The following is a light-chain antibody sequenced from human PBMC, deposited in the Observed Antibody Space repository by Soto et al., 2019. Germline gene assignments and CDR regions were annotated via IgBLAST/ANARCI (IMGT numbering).Light chain of an antibody. J-gene: IGKJ4*01. V-gene: IGKV3-20*01. CDR2: GAS. Sequence: ENVLTQSPGTLSLSPGERATLSCRARETVSSTYLAWYQQKPGQAPRLLIYGASSRATGIPDRVSGSGSGTDFTLNISRLEPEDFSVYYCQKYGSSPPTFGGGTRVEIK. CDR3: QKYGSSPPT. CDR1: ETVSSTY.